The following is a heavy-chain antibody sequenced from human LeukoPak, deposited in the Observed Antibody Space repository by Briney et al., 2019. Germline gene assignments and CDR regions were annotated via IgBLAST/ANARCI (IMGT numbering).Heavy chain of an antibody. CDR2: IIPILDTP. CDR3: ARITGYSYGMDV. D-gene: IGHD5-18*01. CDR1: GGTFSSYA. Sequence: GASVKVSCKASGGTFSSYAINWVRQAPGQGLEWMGRIIPILDTPNYAQKSQGRVTITADKSTSTAYMELSSLRSEDTAVYYCARITGYSYGMDVWGQGTTVTVSS. V-gene: IGHV1-69*04. J-gene: IGHJ6*02.